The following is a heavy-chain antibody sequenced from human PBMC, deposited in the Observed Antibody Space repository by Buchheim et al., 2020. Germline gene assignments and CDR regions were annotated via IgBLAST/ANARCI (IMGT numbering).Heavy chain of an antibody. CDR3: ARDLAGDGFNSLADY. J-gene: IGHJ4*02. V-gene: IGHV3-21*02. D-gene: IGHD5-24*01. CDR1: GFTFSSYS. CDR2: VSSTSTYI. Sequence: EVQLVESGGGLVKPGGSLRLSCAASGFTFSSYSMNWVRQAPGKGLEWVASVSSTSTYIYYADSVRGRFTISRDNAKNSQFLQMESLRVEDTAVYYCARDLAGDGFNSLADYWGQGTL.